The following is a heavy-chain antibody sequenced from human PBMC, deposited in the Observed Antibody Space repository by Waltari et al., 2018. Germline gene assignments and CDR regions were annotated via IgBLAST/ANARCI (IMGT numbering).Heavy chain of an antibody. J-gene: IGHJ4*02. V-gene: IGHV3-23*04. CDR3: AREWGQLVVGYFDY. CDR2: VTGSGSYT. D-gene: IGHD6-13*01. CDR1: GFTFSSHA. Sequence: EVQVVESGGGLVQPGGSLRLSCAASGFTFSSHAMNWVPQAPGMGLGWVSGVTGSGSYTYYAESVKGRFTISRDNSKNTLYLQMNSLRAEDTAEYYCAREWGQLVVGYFDYWGQGTLVTVSS.